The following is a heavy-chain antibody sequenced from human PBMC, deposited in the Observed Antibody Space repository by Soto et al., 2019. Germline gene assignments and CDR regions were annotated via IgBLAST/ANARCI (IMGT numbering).Heavy chain of an antibody. CDR1: GFTFSSYA. CDR3: AKDNLGYYYDSSGYY. D-gene: IGHD3-22*01. CDR2: ISGSGGST. Sequence: GGSLRLSCAASGFTFSSYAMSWVRQAPGKGLEWVSAISGSGGSTYYADSVKGRFTISRDNSKNTLYLHMNSLRAEDTAVYYCAKDNLGYYYDSSGYYLGQGTLVTVSS. J-gene: IGHJ4*02. V-gene: IGHV3-23*01.